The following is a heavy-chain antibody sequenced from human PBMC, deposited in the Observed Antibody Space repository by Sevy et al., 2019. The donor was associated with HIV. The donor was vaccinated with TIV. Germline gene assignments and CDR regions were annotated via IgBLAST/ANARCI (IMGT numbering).Heavy chain of an antibody. CDR1: GFTFSSYS. D-gene: IGHD3-22*01. CDR3: ASDEYGNDSSGYYYGFAFDI. V-gene: IGHV3-21*01. Sequence: GGSLRLSCAASGFTFSSYSMNWVRQAPGKGLEWVSSISSSSSYIYYADSVKGRFTISRDNAKNSLYLQMNSLRAEDTGVDYWASDEYGNDSSGYYYGFAFDIWGQGTMVTVSS. J-gene: IGHJ3*02. CDR2: ISSSSSYI.